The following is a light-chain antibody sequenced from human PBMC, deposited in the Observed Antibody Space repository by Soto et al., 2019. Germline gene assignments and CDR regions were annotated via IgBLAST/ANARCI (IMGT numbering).Light chain of an antibody. V-gene: IGKV3-20*01. CDR3: QQYGSSPTT. CDR2: AAS. CDR1: QSVSSSY. Sequence: EIVMTQSPGTLSLSPGEIATLSCRASQSVSSSYVAWYQQKPGQAPRLLIYAASIRAIVIPYRFSGSGSGTDFTLTISRLEPEDVAVYHCQQYGSSPTTFGQGSKVEIK. J-gene: IGKJ1*01.